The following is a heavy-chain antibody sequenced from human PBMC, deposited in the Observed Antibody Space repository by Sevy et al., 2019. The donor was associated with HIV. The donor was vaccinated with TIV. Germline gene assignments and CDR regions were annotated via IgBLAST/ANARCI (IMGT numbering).Heavy chain of an antibody. CDR2: ISYDGSNK. J-gene: IGHJ6*02. CDR1: GFTFSSYA. D-gene: IGHD6-13*01. CDR3: ARDLGVSGADAGTGYYYGMDV. V-gene: IGHV3-30-3*01. Sequence: GGSLRLSCAASGFTFSSYAMHWVRQAPGKGLEWVAVISYDGSNKYYADSVKGRFTISRDNSKNTLYLQMNSLRAEDTAVYYCARDLGVSGADAGTGYYYGMDVWGQGTTVTVSS.